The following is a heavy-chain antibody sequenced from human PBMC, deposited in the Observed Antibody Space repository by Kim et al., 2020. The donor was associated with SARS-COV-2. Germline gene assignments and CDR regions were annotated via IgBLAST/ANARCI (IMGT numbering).Heavy chain of an antibody. V-gene: IGHV3-21*01. CDR3: ARAAGIDY. Sequence: SSYIYYADSVKGRFTISRDNAKNSLYLQMNSLRAEDTAVYYCARAAGIDYWGQGTLVTVSS. CDR2: SSYI. J-gene: IGHJ4*02. D-gene: IGHD6-13*01.